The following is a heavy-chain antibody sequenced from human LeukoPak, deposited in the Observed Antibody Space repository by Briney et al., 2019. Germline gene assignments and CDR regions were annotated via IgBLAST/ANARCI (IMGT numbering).Heavy chain of an antibody. CDR1: GGSISSGGYS. CDR3: ARSGGLWRGYYTFDY. J-gene: IGHJ4*02. V-gene: IGHV4-30-2*01. D-gene: IGHD3-3*01. Sequence: SQTLSLTCAVSGGSISSGGYSWSWIRQPPGKGLEWIGYIYHSGSTYYNPSLKSRVTISVDRSKNQFSLKLSSVTAADTAVYYCARSGGLWRGYYTFDYWGQGTLVTVSS. CDR2: IYHSGST.